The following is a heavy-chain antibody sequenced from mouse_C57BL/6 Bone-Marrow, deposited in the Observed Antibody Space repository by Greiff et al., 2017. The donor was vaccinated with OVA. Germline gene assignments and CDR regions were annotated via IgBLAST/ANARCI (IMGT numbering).Heavy chain of an antibody. V-gene: IGHV1-78*01. CDR3: ARGRTLLTTVVAYYAMDY. CDR2: IYPRDGST. CDR1: GYTFTDHT. Sequence: VHLVESDAELVKPGASVKISCKVSGYTFTDHTIHWMKQRPEQGLEWIGYIYPRDGSTKYNEKFKGKATLTADKSSSTAYMQLNSLTSEDSAIYYCARGRTLLTTVVAYYAMDYWGQGTSVTVSS. D-gene: IGHD1-1*01. J-gene: IGHJ4*01.